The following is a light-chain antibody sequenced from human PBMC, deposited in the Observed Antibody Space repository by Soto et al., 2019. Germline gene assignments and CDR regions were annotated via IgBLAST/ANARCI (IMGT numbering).Light chain of an antibody. CDR3: QQTSSAPVT. V-gene: IGKV1-39*01. J-gene: IGKJ3*01. CDR2: DAA. Sequence: NQVPRAPSSLTTGAGDRLTVACRASQNINTYLNWYQQKPGKAPKLLIFDAASLQNGVPSRFSGGGPRTDFTLTIASLQPEDFATYYCQQTSSAPVTVRPGTKVDIK. CDR1: QNINTY.